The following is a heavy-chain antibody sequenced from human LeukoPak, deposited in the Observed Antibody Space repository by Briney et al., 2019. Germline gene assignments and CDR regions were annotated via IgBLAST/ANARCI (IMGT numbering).Heavy chain of an antibody. D-gene: IGHD6-13*01. CDR3: ATYSSTWATFDY. V-gene: IGHV4-59*01. J-gene: IGHJ4*02. CDR1: GGSIRSYY. CDR2: IYYSGYT. Sequence: SETLSLTCTFSGGSIRSYYWSWIRQPPGKGLERIGYIYYSGYTKYNPSLKSRVTISVDTSKNQFSLKLSSVTAADTAMYYCATYSSTWATFDYWSRGTLVTVSS.